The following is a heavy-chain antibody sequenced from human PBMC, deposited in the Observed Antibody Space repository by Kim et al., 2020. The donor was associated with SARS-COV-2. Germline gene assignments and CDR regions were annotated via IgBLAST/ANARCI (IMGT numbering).Heavy chain of an antibody. CDR2: ISYDGSNK. CDR1: GFTFSSYG. Sequence: GGSLRLSCAASGFTFSSYGMHWVRQAPGKGLEWVAVISYDGSNKYYADSVKGRFTISRDNSKNTLYLQMNSLRAEDTAVYYCAKSVYYDSSGYYYPIDYWGQGTLVTVSS. D-gene: IGHD3-22*01. V-gene: IGHV3-30*18. J-gene: IGHJ4*02. CDR3: AKSVYYDSSGYYYPIDY.